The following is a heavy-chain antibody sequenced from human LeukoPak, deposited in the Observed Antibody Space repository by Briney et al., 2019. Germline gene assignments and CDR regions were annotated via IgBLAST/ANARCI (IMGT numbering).Heavy chain of an antibody. J-gene: IGHJ4*02. D-gene: IGHD3-22*01. V-gene: IGHV1-18*01. CDR3: ARGEYYDSSGYYPY. CDR2: ISAYNGNT. Sequence: GASVKVSCKASGYTFTSYGISWVRQAPGQGLEWMGWISAYNGNTNYAQKLQGRVTMTTDTSTSTAYMELRSLRSDDTAVYYCARGEYYDSSGYYPYWGQGTLVTVSS. CDR1: GYTFTSYG.